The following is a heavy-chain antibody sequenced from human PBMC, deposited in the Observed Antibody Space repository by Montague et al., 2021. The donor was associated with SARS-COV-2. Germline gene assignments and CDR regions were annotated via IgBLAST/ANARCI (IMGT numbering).Heavy chain of an antibody. V-gene: IGHV4-34*01. CDR1: GVSFSVYY. Sequence: SETLSLTCAVYGVSFSVYYWSWIRRPPGKGLEWIGEINHSGSTNYNPSLKSRVTISSDTSKNQFSLKLNSVTAADTAVYFCVVVVPAMRPRSDYWGQGTLVTVSS. J-gene: IGHJ4*02. CDR2: INHSGST. CDR3: VVVVPAMRPRSDY. D-gene: IGHD2-21*02.